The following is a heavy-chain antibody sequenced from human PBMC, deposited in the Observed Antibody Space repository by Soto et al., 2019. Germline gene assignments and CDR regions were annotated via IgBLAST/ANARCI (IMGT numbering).Heavy chain of an antibody. J-gene: IGHJ4*02. Sequence: GGSLRLSCAASGFTFSSYAMSWVRQAPGKGLEWVSAISGSGGSTYYADSVKGRFTISRDNSKNTLYLQMNSLRAEDTAVYYCAKDRWGITMVWGVPRFDYWGQGTLVTVSS. CDR3: AKDRWGITMVWGVPRFDY. CDR1: GFTFSSYA. CDR2: ISGSGGST. V-gene: IGHV3-23*01. D-gene: IGHD3-10*01.